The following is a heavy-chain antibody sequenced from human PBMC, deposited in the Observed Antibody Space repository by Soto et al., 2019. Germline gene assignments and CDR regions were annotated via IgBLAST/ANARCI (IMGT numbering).Heavy chain of an antibody. J-gene: IGHJ4*02. Sequence: SSETLSLTCAVYGGSFSGYYWSWIRQPPGKGLEWIGYIYYSGSTNYNPSLKSRVTISVDTSKNQFSLKLSSVTAADTAVCYCARRSGGEYSGYDWFPYYFDYWGQGTLVTVSS. D-gene: IGHD5-12*01. V-gene: IGHV4-59*08. CDR2: IYYSGST. CDR1: GGSFSGYY. CDR3: ARRSGGEYSGYDWFPYYFDY.